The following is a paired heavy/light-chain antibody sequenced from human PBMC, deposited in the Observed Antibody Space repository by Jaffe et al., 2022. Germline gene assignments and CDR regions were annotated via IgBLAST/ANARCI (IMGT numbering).Heavy chain of an antibody. CDR3: AHVNWNGDHYYFDY. Sequence: QITLKESGPTLVKPTQTLTLTCTFSGFSLSTSGVGVAWIRQPPGRALEWLALVYWDDDKRYSPSLKSRVTITKDTSENQVVLTMTSMDPVDTATYYCAHVNWNGDHYYFDYWGQGTLVTVSS. CDR2: VYWDDDK. V-gene: IGHV2-5*02. J-gene: IGHJ4*02. CDR1: GFSLSTSGVG. D-gene: IGHD1-1*01.
Light chain of an antibody. V-gene: IGLV1-47*01. CDR2: RNN. CDR3: AAWDDSLSDWV. J-gene: IGLJ3*02. Sequence: QSVLTQPPSASGTPGQRVTISCSGSSSNIGSNYVYWYQQLPGTAPKLLIYRNNQRPSGVPDRFSGSKSGTSASLAISGLRSEDEADYYCAAWDDSLSDWVFGGGTKLTVL. CDR1: SSNIGSNY.